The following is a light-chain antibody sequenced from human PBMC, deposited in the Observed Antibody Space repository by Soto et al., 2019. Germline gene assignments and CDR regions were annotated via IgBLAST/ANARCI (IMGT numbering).Light chain of an antibody. J-gene: IGKJ5*01. CDR1: QRVSSTY. Sequence: EILLTQSPGTLSLSPGERATLSCRASQRVSSTYLAWYQQKPGQAPRLLIYDASNRATGIPVRFSGSGSGTDFTLTISRLEPEDFAVYYCQQRKNWPPGITFGQGTRLEIK. CDR3: QQRKNWPPGIT. V-gene: IGKV3D-20*02. CDR2: DAS.